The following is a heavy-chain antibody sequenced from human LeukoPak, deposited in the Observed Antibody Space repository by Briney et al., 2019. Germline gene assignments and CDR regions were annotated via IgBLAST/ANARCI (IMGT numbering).Heavy chain of an antibody. J-gene: IGHJ4*02. Sequence: PGGSLRLSCAASGFTFSTYGMHWVRQAPGRGLEWVANIKQDGSEKYYMDSVKGRFTISRDNAKKSLFLQMNSLTAEDTALYYCVRSLERFGTRDYWGQGTLVTVSS. CDR2: IKQDGSEK. V-gene: IGHV3-7*01. CDR3: VRSLERFGTRDY. D-gene: IGHD3-10*01. CDR1: GFTFSTYG.